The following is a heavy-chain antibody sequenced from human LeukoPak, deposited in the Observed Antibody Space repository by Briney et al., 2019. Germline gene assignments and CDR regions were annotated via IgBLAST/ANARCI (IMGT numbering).Heavy chain of an antibody. J-gene: IGHJ4*02. D-gene: IGHD5-18*01. CDR3: ARDKSPTYSYGPQYYFDY. V-gene: IGHV1-46*01. CDR2: INPSGGST. Sequence: ASVKVSCKASGHTFTSYYMHWVRQAPGQGLEWMGIINPSGGSTSYAQKFQGRVTMTRDTSTSTVYMELSSLRSEDTAVYYCARDKSPTYSYGPQYYFDYWGQGTLVTVSS. CDR1: GHTFTSYY.